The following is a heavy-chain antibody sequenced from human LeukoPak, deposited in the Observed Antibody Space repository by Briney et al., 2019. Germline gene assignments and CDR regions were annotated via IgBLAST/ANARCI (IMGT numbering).Heavy chain of an antibody. CDR2: IYSGGST. D-gene: IGHD3-3*02. CDR1: GFTVSSNY. Sequence: GGSLRLSCAASGFTVSSNYMSWVRQAPGKGLEWVSVIYSGGSTYYADSVKGRFTISRDNSKNTLYLQMNSLRAEDTVVYYCARGGAIFLNWFDPWGQGTLVTVSS. J-gene: IGHJ5*02. V-gene: IGHV3-53*01. CDR3: ARGGAIFLNWFDP.